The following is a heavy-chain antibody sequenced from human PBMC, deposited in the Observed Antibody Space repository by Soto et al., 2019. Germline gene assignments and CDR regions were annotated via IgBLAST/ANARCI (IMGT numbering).Heavy chain of an antibody. CDR2: IYYSGST. CDR1: GGSISSYY. D-gene: IGHD2-15*01. Sequence: SETLSLTCTISGGSISSYYWSWIRRPPGKGLEWIGYIYYSGSTNYSPSLKSRVTISVDTSKNQFSLKLSSVTAADTAMYYCVRGYCNGGSCYSRFFDYWGQGTLVTVSS. CDR3: VRGYCNGGSCYSRFFDY. V-gene: IGHV4-59*08. J-gene: IGHJ4*02.